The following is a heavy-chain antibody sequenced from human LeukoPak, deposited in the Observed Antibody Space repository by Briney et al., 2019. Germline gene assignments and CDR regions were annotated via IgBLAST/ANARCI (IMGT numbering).Heavy chain of an antibody. Sequence: GGSLRLSCAASGFTFDDYGMSWVRQAPGKGLEWVSGINWNGGSTGYADSVKGRFTISRDNAKNSLYLQMNSLRAEDTALYYCARDNEVYGSGRGDALDIWGQGTMVTVSS. V-gene: IGHV3-20*04. J-gene: IGHJ3*02. CDR3: ARDNEVYGSGRGDALDI. CDR1: GFTFDDYG. CDR2: INWNGGST. D-gene: IGHD3-10*01.